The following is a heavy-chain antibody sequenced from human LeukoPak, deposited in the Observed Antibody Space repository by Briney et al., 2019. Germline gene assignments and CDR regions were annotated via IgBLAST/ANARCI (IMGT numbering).Heavy chain of an antibody. CDR3: AKDGLSGSGSYSWGKMDV. CDR2: ISGGGGST. Sequence: PGGSLRLSCAASGFTFSSYAMNWVRQAPGKGLEWVSAISGGGGSTPYADSVNGRFTISRDNSKNMVYMQMNSLRVEDTAVYYCAKDGLSGSGSYSWGKMDVRGKGTTVTVSS. D-gene: IGHD3-10*01. J-gene: IGHJ6*04. V-gene: IGHV3-23*01. CDR1: GFTFSSYA.